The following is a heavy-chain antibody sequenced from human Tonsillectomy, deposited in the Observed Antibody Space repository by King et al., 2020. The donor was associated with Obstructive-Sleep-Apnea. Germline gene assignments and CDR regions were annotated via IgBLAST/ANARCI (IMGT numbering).Heavy chain of an antibody. CDR2: IKSKTDGGTT. CDR3: TTVATKVQLWSNFDY. D-gene: IGHD5-18*01. V-gene: IGHV3-15*01. J-gene: IGHJ4*02. Sequence: VQLVESGGGLVKPGGSLRLSCAASGFTFSNAWMSWVRQAPGKGLEWVGRIKSKTDGGTTDYAAPGKGRFTISRDDSKNTLYLQMNSLKTEDTAVYYCTTVATKVQLWSNFDYWGQGTLVTVSS. CDR1: GFTFSNAW.